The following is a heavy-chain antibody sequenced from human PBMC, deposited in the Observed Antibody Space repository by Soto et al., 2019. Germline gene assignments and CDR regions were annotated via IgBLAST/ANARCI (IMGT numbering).Heavy chain of an antibody. V-gene: IGHV4-59*01. J-gene: IGHJ6*03. CDR3: ARLRGYDYVVYYYMDV. CDR1: GGSISSYY. D-gene: IGHD3-16*01. CDR2: IYYSGST. Sequence: LSLTCTVSGGSISSYYWSWIRQPPGKGLEWIGYIYYSGSTNYNPSLKSRVTISVDTSKNQFSLKLSSVTAADTAVYYCARLRGYDYVVYYYMDVWGKGTTVTVSS.